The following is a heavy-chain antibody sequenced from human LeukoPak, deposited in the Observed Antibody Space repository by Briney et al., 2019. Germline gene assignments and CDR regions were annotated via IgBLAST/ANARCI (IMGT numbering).Heavy chain of an antibody. J-gene: IGHJ6*03. V-gene: IGHV4-39*01. D-gene: IGHD6-13*01. CDR3: ARHLGYSSSWSYYYYYMDV. CDR1: GGSISSGNYY. Sequence: SETLSLTCTVSGGSISSGNYYWSWIRQPPGKGLEWIGEINHSGSTNYNPSLKSRVTISVDTSKNQFSLKLSSVTAADTAVYYCARHLGYSSSWSYYYYYMDVWGKGTTVTISS. CDR2: INHSGST.